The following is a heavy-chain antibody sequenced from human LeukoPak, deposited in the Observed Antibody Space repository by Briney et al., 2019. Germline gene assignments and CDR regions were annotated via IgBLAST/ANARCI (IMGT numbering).Heavy chain of an antibody. CDR2: IYYSGST. CDR1: GGSISSYY. Sequence: TSETLSLTCTVSGGSISSYYWSWIRQPPGKGLEWIGYIYYSGSTNYNPSLKSRVTISVDTSKNQFSLKLSSVTAADTAVYYCARDSRFGVVIPYYYYGMDVWGQGTTVTVSS. V-gene: IGHV4-59*01. J-gene: IGHJ6*02. D-gene: IGHD3-3*01. CDR3: ARDSRFGVVIPYYYYGMDV.